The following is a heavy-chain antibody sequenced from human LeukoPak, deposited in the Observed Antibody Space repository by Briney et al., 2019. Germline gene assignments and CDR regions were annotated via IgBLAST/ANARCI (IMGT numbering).Heavy chain of an antibody. CDR1: GFTFSSYG. V-gene: IGHV3-30*18. CDR3: AKDWYSSGPIDY. Sequence: GRSLRLSCAASGFTFSSYGMHWVRQAPGKGLEWVAVISYDGSSKYYADSVKGRFTISRDNSKNTLYLQMNSLRAEDTAVYYCAKDWYSSGPIDYWGQGTLVTVSS. D-gene: IGHD6-19*01. J-gene: IGHJ4*02. CDR2: ISYDGSSK.